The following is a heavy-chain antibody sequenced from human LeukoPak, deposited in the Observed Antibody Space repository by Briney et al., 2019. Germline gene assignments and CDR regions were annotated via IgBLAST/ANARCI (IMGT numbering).Heavy chain of an antibody. CDR2: ISGSGGST. Sequence: GGSLRLSCVVSGFTFSSYCMNWVRQAPGKGLEWVSAISGSGGSTYYADSVKGRFTISRDNSKNTLYLQMNSLRAEDTAVYYCAKDSCSSTSCYFDYWGQGTLVTVSS. CDR1: GFTFSSYC. D-gene: IGHD2-2*01. CDR3: AKDSCSSTSCYFDY. J-gene: IGHJ4*02. V-gene: IGHV3-23*01.